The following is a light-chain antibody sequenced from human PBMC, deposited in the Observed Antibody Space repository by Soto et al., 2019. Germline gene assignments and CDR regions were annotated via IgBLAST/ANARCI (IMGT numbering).Light chain of an antibody. V-gene: IGKV4-1*01. CDR1: QSVLYNANNKNY. CDR3: QHYYTTPRT. J-gene: IGKJ1*01. CDR2: WAS. Sequence: DIVMTQSPDSLAVSLGERATINCKSSQSVLYNANNKNYLAWYQQKPGQPPKLLIYWASTRESGVPDRFSGSGSVTDFTLTISGLQAEDVAVYYCQHYYTTPRTFGQGTKVEIK.